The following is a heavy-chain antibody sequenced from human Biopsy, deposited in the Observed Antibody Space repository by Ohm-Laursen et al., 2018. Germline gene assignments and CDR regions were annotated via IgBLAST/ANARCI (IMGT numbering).Heavy chain of an antibody. Sequence: GTLSLTCAVFGKTFSDYQWSWIRQPPGKGLEWIGQINQAGTTNYNSSLKSRVSISADASKYEFSLRLTSVTAADTAVYLCGNEVHGRDYWGLGAQVTVSS. CDR2: INQAGTT. D-gene: IGHD2-15*01. CDR1: GKTFSDYQ. CDR3: GNEVHGRDY. J-gene: IGHJ4*02. V-gene: IGHV4-34*08.